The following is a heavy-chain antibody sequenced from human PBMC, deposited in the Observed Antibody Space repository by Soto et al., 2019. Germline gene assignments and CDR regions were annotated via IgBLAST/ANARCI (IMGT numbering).Heavy chain of an antibody. V-gene: IGHV3-23*01. CDR3: AKGNSWSPALVLDI. Sequence: PGGSLRLSCAASGFTFSSYAMNWIRQAPGKGLEWVSAISGSGGSTYYADSAKGRFTISRDSSKNTLYLQMNSLRAEDTAVYYCAKGNSWSPALVLDIWGQGTMVTVSS. D-gene: IGHD1-7*01. CDR2: ISGSGGST. CDR1: GFTFSSYA. J-gene: IGHJ3*02.